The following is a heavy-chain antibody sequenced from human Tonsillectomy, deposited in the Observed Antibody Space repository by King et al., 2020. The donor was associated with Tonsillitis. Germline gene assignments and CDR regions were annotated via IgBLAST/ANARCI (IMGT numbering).Heavy chain of an antibody. CDR3: ARLGMVLVVIIAAFDI. Sequence: MQLQESGPGLVKPSETLSLTCTVSGGSISSSSYYWGWIRQPPGKGLEWIGSIYYSGSTYYNPSLKSRVTISVDTSKNQFSLKLSSVTAADTAVCYCARLGMVLVVIIAAFDIWGQGTMVTVSS. J-gene: IGHJ3*02. CDR2: IYYSGST. D-gene: IGHD3-10*01. CDR1: GGSISSSSYY. V-gene: IGHV4-39*07.